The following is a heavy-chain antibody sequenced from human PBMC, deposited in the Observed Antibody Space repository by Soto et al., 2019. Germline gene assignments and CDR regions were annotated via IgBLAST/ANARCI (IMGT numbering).Heavy chain of an antibody. CDR2: INPNSGGT. V-gene: IGHV1-2*02. D-gene: IGHD3-22*01. J-gene: IGHJ4*02. CDR3: ARGGGYYYDSSGYYY. Sequence: ASVKVSFKASGYTFTGYYMHWVRQAPGQGLEWMGWINPNSGGTNYAQKFQGRVTMTRDTSISTAYMELSRLRSDDTAVYYCARGGGYYYDSSGYYYWGQGTLVTVS. CDR1: GYTFTGYY.